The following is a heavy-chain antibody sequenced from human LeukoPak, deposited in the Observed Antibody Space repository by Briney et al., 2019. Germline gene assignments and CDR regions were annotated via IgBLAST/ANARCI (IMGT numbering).Heavy chain of an antibody. CDR2: IYYSGST. V-gene: IGHV4-30-4*08. CDR1: GGSISRGDYY. CDR3: ARVFKRAPKGYDAFDI. Sequence: PSETLSLTCTVSGGSISRGDYYWSWIRQPRGKGLEWFGYIYYSGSTYYNPSLKSRVTISVDTSKNQFSLKLRSVTAADTAVYYCARVFKRAPKGYDAFDIWGQGTMVTVSS. J-gene: IGHJ3*02. D-gene: IGHD1-14*01.